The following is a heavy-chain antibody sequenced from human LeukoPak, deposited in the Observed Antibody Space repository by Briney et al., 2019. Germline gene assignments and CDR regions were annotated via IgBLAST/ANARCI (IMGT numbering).Heavy chain of an antibody. CDR3: ARDDRLWGGNPYMDV. D-gene: IGHD4-23*01. CDR2: IIPIFGAP. J-gene: IGHJ6*03. CDR1: GGTFSSYA. V-gene: IGHV1-69*05. Sequence: SVKVSCKTSGGTFSSYAISWVRQAPGQGLEWMGRIIPIFGAPNYAQKFQGRVTITMDESTTTAYMELSSLRPEDTAVYYCARDDRLWGGNPYMDVWGKGTTVTVSS.